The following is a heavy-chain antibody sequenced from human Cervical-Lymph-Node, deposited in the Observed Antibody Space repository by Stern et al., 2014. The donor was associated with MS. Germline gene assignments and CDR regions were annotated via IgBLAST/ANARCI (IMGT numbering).Heavy chain of an antibody. Sequence: MQLVESGGGVVQPGRSLRLSCAASGFTFSSSGMHWVRQAPGKGLEWLESIWYDGSNRYYADSVKGRFTISRDNSKNTLYLQMNSLRAEDTAVYYCAREGGNTAEYFQHWGQGTLVTVSS. CDR3: AREGGNTAEYFQH. J-gene: IGHJ1*01. V-gene: IGHV3-33*01. CDR2: IWYDGSNR. CDR1: GFTFSSSG. D-gene: IGHD4-23*01.